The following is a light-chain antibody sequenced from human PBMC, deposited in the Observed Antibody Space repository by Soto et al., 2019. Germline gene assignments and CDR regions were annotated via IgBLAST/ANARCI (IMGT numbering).Light chain of an antibody. CDR1: SSDVGSDYNY. J-gene: IGLJ1*01. CDR2: DVN. Sequence: QSALTQPASVSGSPGQSIAISCTGTSSDVGSDYNYVSWYQQHPGKAPKLMVYDVNTRPSGVSNRFSGSKSGTTASLTISGLQAEDEADYYCCSYTTSSTYVFGTGTKVHRP. CDR3: CSYTTSSTYV. V-gene: IGLV2-14*03.